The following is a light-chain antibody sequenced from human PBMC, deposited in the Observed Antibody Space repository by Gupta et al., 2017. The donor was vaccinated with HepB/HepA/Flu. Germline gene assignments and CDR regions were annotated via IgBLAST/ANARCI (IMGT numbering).Light chain of an antibody. V-gene: IGLV1-47*02. CDR1: TSNIGSTF. CDR3: DEWEDRRSGTNWV. CDR2: SNN. Sequence: QSVLTQPPSASAPPGQRVTISCSGSTSNIGSTFVSWYQQVPGSAPKLLIYSNNQRPSGGADLASGSTSGTSASMAIIGLPSDEEAEYYCDEWEDRRSGTNWVFGGGTKVTV. J-gene: IGLJ3*02.